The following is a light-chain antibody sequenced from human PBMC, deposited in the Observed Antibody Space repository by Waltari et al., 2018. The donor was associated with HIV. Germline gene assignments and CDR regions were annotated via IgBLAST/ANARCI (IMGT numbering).Light chain of an antibody. CDR1: QDIRSD. V-gene: IGKV1-17*01. Sequence: DIQMTQSPSSLSASVGDRVTITCRSSQDIRSDLGWYQQKPGKAPKRLIYDASSLQSGVPSRFSGIGSGTEFTLTISSLQPEDFATYYCLQHNDYPYTFGQGTRLEIK. CDR2: DAS. J-gene: IGKJ2*01. CDR3: LQHNDYPYT.